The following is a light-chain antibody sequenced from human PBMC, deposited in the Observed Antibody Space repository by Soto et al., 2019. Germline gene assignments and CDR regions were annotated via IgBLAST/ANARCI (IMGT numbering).Light chain of an antibody. CDR2: DAS. CDR1: QSVSSY. V-gene: IGKV3-11*01. CDR3: QQRSNWLT. Sequence: EIVLTQSPATLSLSPGERATLSCRASQSVSSYLAWYQQKPGQAPRLLIYDASSRATGLPARFSGSGSGTDFTLTISSLEPEDFAVYYCQQRSNWLTFGGGTTVEIK. J-gene: IGKJ4*01.